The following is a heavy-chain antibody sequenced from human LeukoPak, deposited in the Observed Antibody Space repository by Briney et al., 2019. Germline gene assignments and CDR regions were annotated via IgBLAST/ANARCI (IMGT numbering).Heavy chain of an antibody. Sequence: SETLSLTCTVSGGSINRSNYYWGWIRQSPGKGLEWIGSIYYSGSTYYNPSLKSRVTISVNTSKNQFSLKLSSVTAADTAVYYCAKSGSYYGSTSGWGQGTLVTVSP. J-gene: IGHJ4*02. CDR3: AKSGSYYGSTSG. CDR1: GGSINRSNYY. CDR2: IYYSGST. D-gene: IGHD3-10*01. V-gene: IGHV4-39*07.